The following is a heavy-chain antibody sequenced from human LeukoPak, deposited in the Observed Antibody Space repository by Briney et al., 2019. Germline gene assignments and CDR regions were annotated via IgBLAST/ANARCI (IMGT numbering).Heavy chain of an antibody. CDR1: GGTFSSYA. CDR2: IIPIFGTA. CDR3: ARDQANYYDSSGYYYPLNY. D-gene: IGHD3-22*01. Sequence: SVKVSCKASGGTFSSYAISWVRQAPGQGLEWMGRIIPIFGTANYAQKFQGRVTITTGESTSTAYMELSSLRSEDTAVYYCARDQANYYDSSGYYYPLNYWGQGTLVTVSS. V-gene: IGHV1-69*05. J-gene: IGHJ4*02.